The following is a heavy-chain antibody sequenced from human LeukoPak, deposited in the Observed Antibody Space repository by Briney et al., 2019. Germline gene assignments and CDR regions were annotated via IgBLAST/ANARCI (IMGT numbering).Heavy chain of an antibody. Sequence: PGGSLRLSCAASGFTFSSYAMNWVRQAPGKGLEWVSSISSSSSYIYYADPVKGRFTISRDNAKNSLYLQMNSLRAEDTAVYYCASGDIVVVPAAMSISWGQGTLVTVSS. V-gene: IGHV3-21*01. D-gene: IGHD2-2*01. CDR1: GFTFSSYA. CDR3: ASGDIVVVPAAMSIS. CDR2: ISSSSSYI. J-gene: IGHJ4*02.